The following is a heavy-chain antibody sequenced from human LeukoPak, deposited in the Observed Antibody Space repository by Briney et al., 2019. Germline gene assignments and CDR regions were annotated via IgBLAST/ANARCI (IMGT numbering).Heavy chain of an antibody. Sequence: GGSLRLSCAASGFTFNIYAITWVRQAPGKGLEWVSAVSNSGGSTYYADSVKGRFTISRDNAKNSLYLQMNSLRAEDTAVYYCARDPITIFGVAPSAFDIWGQGTMVTVSS. CDR2: VSNSGGST. CDR3: ARDPITIFGVAPSAFDI. V-gene: IGHV3-23*01. J-gene: IGHJ3*02. CDR1: GFTFNIYA. D-gene: IGHD3-3*01.